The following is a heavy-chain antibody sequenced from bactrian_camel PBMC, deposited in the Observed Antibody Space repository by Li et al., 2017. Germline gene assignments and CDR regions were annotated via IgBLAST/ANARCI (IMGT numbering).Heavy chain of an antibody. CDR3: AARGPYCYTKLSVRDFTY. CDR2: IATGSGNT. Sequence: QVQLVESGGASVQAGGSLRLSCSASRSTSTNSCMGWFRQAPGMEREGVARIATGSGNTYYADSVKGRFTISQDNAKNTVYLQMNSLKPEDTAMYYCAARGPYCYTKLSVRDFTYWGQGTQVTVS. V-gene: IGHV3S63*01. CDR1: RSTSTNSC. J-gene: IGHJ6*01. D-gene: IGHD2*01.